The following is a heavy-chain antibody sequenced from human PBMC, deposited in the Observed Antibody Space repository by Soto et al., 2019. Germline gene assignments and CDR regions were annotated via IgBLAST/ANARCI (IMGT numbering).Heavy chain of an antibody. Sequence: GGSLRLSCAASRLTFSSYWMHWVRQAPGKGLVWVSRINSDGSDTGYADSVKGRFTISRDNAKNTLYLQMNSLRAEDTAVYYCAREGMGFSNWFDPSGQGTLVTVSS. J-gene: IGHJ5*02. CDR1: RLTFSSYW. V-gene: IGHV3-74*01. D-gene: IGHD2-8*01. CDR2: INSDGSDT. CDR3: AREGMGFSNWFDP.